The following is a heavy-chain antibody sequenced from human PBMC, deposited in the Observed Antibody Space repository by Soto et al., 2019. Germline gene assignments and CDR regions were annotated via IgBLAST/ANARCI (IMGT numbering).Heavy chain of an antibody. V-gene: IGHV5-51*01. CDR2: IYPDHSQT. J-gene: IGHJ4*02. CDR1: GYNFYGYW. Sequence: ESLKISCKGSGYNFYGYWIGWVRQMPGKGLEWMGIIYPDHSQTIYSPSLQGQVTMSADKSINSAYLQWTSLEASDTAMYYCARAVGYIYGHLPIDFWGQGILVTVSS. CDR3: ARAVGYIYGHLPIDF. D-gene: IGHD5-18*01.